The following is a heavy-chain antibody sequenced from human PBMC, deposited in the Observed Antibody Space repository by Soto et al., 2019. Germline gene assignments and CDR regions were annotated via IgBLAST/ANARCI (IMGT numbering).Heavy chain of an antibody. CDR1: GFTFNTYA. D-gene: IGHD3-3*01. Sequence: GGSLRLSCAASGFTFNTYAMSWVRQAPGKGLDWVSIISASGGTTNYAHSVKGRFTISRDDSKNTVYLHMNSLRAEDTAVYYCAKSRQYYDLWSASDHWGQGTVVTVSS. J-gene: IGHJ1*01. CDR2: ISASGGTT. V-gene: IGHV3-23*01. CDR3: AKSRQYYDLWSASDH.